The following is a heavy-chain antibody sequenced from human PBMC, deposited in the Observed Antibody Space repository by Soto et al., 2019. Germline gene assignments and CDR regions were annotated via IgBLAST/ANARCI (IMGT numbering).Heavy chain of an antibody. Sequence: PGGSLRLSCAASGFTFSSYDMHWVRQATGKGLEWVSAIGTAGDTYYPGSVKGRFTISRENAKNSLYLQMNSLRAEDTAVYYCARAETFNGYSDYYGMDVWGPGTTVTVSS. CDR1: GFTFSSYD. D-gene: IGHD5-18*01. J-gene: IGHJ6*02. V-gene: IGHV3-13*01. CDR3: ARAETFNGYSDYYGMDV. CDR2: IGTAGDT.